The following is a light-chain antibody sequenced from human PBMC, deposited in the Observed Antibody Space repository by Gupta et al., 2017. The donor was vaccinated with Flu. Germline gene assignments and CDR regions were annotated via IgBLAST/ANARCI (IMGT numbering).Light chain of an antibody. Sequence: VSPGERATLSCRASQSINRDLAWYQQKPGQAPRLLFYGASTRATGIPARFSGSGSGTEFTLTISSLQSEDFAVYSCQQYNKWPPRYTFGQGTKLEIK. CDR3: QQYNKWPPRYT. CDR2: GAS. J-gene: IGKJ2*01. CDR1: QSINRD. V-gene: IGKV3-15*01.